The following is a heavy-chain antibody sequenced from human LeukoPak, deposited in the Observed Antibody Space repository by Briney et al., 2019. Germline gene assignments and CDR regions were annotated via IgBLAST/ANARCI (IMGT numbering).Heavy chain of an antibody. CDR3: AGVGNYYDSSGYYVDY. CDR2: ISGSTGNT. V-gene: IGHV3-23*01. J-gene: IGHJ4*02. CDR1: GFTFSSYA. D-gene: IGHD3-22*01. Sequence: RSGGSLRLSCAASGFTFSSYAMSWVRQAPGKGLEWVSAISGSTGNTYYADSVKGRFTISRDNSKNTVYLQMNSLRAEDTAVYYCAGVGNYYDSSGYYVDYWGQGTLVTVSS.